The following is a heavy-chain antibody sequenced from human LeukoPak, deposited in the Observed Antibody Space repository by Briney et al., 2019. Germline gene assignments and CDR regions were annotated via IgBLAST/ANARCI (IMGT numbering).Heavy chain of an antibody. CDR3: ARGDMFYDYVWGSYRNWFDP. J-gene: IGHJ5*02. V-gene: IGHV1-8*01. CDR1: GYTFTSYD. Sequence: ASVKVSCKASGYTFTSYDINWVRQATGQGLEWMGWMNPNSGNTGYAQKFQGRVTMTRNTSISTAYMELSSLRSEDTAVYYCARGDMFYDYVWGSYRNWFDPWGQGTLVTVSS. D-gene: IGHD3-16*02. CDR2: MNPNSGNT.